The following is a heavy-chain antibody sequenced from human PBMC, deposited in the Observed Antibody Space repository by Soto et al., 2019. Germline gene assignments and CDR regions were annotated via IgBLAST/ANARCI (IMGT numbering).Heavy chain of an antibody. Sequence: GGSLIRSCSASGFTFSIYAMHWVRQVPGKGLEWVAVISYDGSNKYYADSVKGRFTISRDNSKNTLYLQMNSLRAEDTAVYYCAKIAAAGHYYFDYWGQGTLVTVSS. V-gene: IGHV3-30-3*02. CDR3: AKIAAAGHYYFDY. D-gene: IGHD6-13*01. CDR1: GFTFSIYA. J-gene: IGHJ4*02. CDR2: ISYDGSNK.